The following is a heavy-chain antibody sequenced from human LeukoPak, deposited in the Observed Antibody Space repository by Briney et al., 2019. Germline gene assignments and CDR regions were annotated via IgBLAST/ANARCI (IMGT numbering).Heavy chain of an antibody. CDR2: IYYSGST. CDR1: GGSISSSSYY. CDR3: ARGSARIAEDYFDY. Sequence: PSETLSLTCTVSGGSISSSSYYWGWIRQPPGKGLEWIGSIYYSGSTYYNPSLKSRVTISVDTSKNQFSLKLSSVTAADTAVYYCARGSARIAEDYFDYWGQGNLVTVSS. D-gene: IGHD6-13*01. V-gene: IGHV4-39*01. J-gene: IGHJ4*02.